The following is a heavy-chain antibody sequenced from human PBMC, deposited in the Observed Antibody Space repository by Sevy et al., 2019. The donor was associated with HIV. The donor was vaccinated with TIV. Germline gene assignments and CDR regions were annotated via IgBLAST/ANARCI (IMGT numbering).Heavy chain of an antibody. J-gene: IGHJ6*02. D-gene: IGHD2-2*01. CDR3: ARDCSSSRCLWGMDV. CDR1: GFTFSRYW. Sequence: GGSLRLSCAASGFTFSRYWMSWVRQAPGKGLEWVANIKVDGSGKYYVESVKGRFTISRDNAKNSLYLQMNSLRAEDTAVYYCARDCSSSRCLWGMDVWGQGTTVTVSS. CDR2: IKVDGSGK. V-gene: IGHV3-7*03.